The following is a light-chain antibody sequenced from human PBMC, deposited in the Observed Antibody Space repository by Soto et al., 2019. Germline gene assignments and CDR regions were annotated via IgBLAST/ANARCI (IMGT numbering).Light chain of an antibody. Sequence: EIMLTQSPGTLSLSPGERATLSCRASQSVSSSYLAWYQQKPGQAPRLLIYGASSRATGIPDRFSGSGSGTEFTLTISRLEPEDFAVYYCQQYGSSSWTFGQGTKVDI. CDR1: QSVSSSY. J-gene: IGKJ1*01. CDR2: GAS. V-gene: IGKV3-20*01. CDR3: QQYGSSSWT.